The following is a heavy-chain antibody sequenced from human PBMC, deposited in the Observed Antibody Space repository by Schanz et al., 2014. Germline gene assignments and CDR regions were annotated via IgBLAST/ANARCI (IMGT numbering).Heavy chain of an antibody. CDR1: RSTFSSYT. D-gene: IGHD2-2*01. Sequence: QILLVQSGAEVKKPGSSVKVSCKASRSTFSSYTISWVRQARGQGLEWMGRIIPSLGLAKYEQKFQDKVTITADKSTSTAYMELSSLRYEDTALYYCARGTMPGTFDIWGQGTMVTVSS. CDR2: IIPSLGLA. J-gene: IGHJ3*02. CDR3: ARGTMPGTFDI. V-gene: IGHV1-69*02.